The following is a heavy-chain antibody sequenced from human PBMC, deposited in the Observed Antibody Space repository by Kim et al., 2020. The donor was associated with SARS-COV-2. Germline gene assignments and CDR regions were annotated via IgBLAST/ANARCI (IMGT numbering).Heavy chain of an antibody. CDR1: GYTFTSYA. CDR2: INTNTGNP. J-gene: IGHJ4*02. D-gene: IGHD5-12*01. CDR3: ARVLSAGYSGPRVFDY. Sequence: ASVKVSCKASGYTFTSYAMNWVRQAPGQGLEWMGWINTNTGNPTYAQGFTGRFVFSLDTSVSTAYLQISSLKAEDTAVYYCARVLSAGYSGPRVFDYWGQGTLVTVSS. V-gene: IGHV7-4-1*02.